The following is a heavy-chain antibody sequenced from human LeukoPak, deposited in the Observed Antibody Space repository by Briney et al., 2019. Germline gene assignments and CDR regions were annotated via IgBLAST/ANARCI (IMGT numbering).Heavy chain of an antibody. V-gene: IGHV1-8*01. D-gene: IGHD3-3*01. CDR2: MNPNSGNT. J-gene: IGHJ4*02. CDR3: ARSSTIFGVVIMNY. Sequence: GASVKVSCKASGYTFTSYDINWVRQATGQGLEWMGWMNPNSGNTGYAQKFRGRVTMTRNTSISTAYMELSSLRSEDTAVYYCARSSTIFGVVIMNYWGRGTLVTVSS. CDR1: GYTFTSYD.